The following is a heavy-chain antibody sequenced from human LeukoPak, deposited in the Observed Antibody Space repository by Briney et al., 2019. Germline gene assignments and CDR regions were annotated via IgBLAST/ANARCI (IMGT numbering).Heavy chain of an antibody. J-gene: IGHJ4*02. Sequence: GGSLRLSCAASGLTVSRNYMSWVRQAPGKGLEWVSSISSSSSYIYYADSVKGRFTISRDNAKNSLYLQMNSLRAEDTAVYYCARDGAWIKSFDYWGQGTLVTVSS. D-gene: IGHD5-12*01. CDR2: ISSSSSYI. CDR3: ARDGAWIKSFDY. V-gene: IGHV3-21*01. CDR1: GLTVSRNY.